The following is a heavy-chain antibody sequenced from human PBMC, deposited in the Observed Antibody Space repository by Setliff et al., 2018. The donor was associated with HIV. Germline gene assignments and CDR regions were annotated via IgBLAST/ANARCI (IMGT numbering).Heavy chain of an antibody. D-gene: IGHD3-22*01. CDR1: GGSISGTYY. CDR2: IYKSGSS. CDR3: ARHSGLGGYYSPFDY. V-gene: IGHV4-4*07. Sequence: KTSETLSLTCTVSGGSISGTYYWNWIRQPAGKGLEWVGRIYKSGSSNANPSLKSRVTMSVDTSRNQFSLTLKSVTAADTTVYYCARHSGLGGYYSPFDYWGPGTLVTVSS. J-gene: IGHJ4*02.